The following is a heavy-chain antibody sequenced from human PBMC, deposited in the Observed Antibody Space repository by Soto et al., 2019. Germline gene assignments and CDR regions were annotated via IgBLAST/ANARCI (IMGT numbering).Heavy chain of an antibody. Sequence: PGGSLRLPCAASGFTFSSYGMHWVRQAPGKGLEWVAVIWYDGSKKYYADSVKGRFTISRDNSKNTLYLQINSFRTEDTAAYYRARDYQSAAGLYWFEPWGQGTMFTVAS. V-gene: IGHV3-33*01. D-gene: IGHD6-13*01. CDR1: GFTFSSYG. J-gene: IGHJ5*02. CDR3: ARDYQSAAGLYWFEP. CDR2: IWYDGSKK.